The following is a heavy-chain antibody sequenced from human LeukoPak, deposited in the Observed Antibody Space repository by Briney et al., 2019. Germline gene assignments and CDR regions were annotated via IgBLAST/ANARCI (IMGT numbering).Heavy chain of an antibody. D-gene: IGHD2-15*01. J-gene: IGHJ4*02. V-gene: IGHV3-48*03. CDR1: GFTFSSYE. CDR3: ARGNPYRYCSGGSCPVYYDSSGPYYFDY. CDR2: ISSSGSTI. Sequence: PGGSLRLSCAASGFTFSSYEMNWVRQAPGKGLEWVSYISSSGSTIYYADSVKGRFTISRDSAKNSLYLQMNSLRAEDTAVYYCARGNPYRYCSGGSCPVYYDSSGPYYFDYWGQGTLVTVSS.